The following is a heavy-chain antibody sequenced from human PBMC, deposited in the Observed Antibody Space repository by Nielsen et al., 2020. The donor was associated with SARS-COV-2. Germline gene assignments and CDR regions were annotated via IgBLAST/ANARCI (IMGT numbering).Heavy chain of an antibody. D-gene: IGHD2-15*01. CDR3: AKDWTAIVVVPSGGVDY. CDR1: GFTFSTYG. V-gene: IGHV3-30*18. CDR2: ISYDGSNK. Sequence: GESLKISCAASGFTFSTYGMHWVRQAPGKGLEWVAAISYDGSNKHYVDSVKGRFTISRDNSKNTLYLQMSSLREEDTAVYYCAKDWTAIVVVPSGGVDYWGQGTLVTASS. J-gene: IGHJ4*02.